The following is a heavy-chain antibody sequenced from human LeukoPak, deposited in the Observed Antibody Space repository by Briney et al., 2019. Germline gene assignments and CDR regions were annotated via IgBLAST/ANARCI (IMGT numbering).Heavy chain of an antibody. Sequence: SETLSLTCAVYGGSFSGYYWSWIRQPPGKGLEWIGEINHSGSTNYNPSLKSRVTISVDTSKNQFSLKLSSVTAADTAVYYCARGGQWLVRYFDYWGQGTLVTVSS. CDR2: INHSGST. CDR3: ARGGQWLVRYFDY. V-gene: IGHV4-34*01. CDR1: GGSFSGYY. D-gene: IGHD6-19*01. J-gene: IGHJ4*02.